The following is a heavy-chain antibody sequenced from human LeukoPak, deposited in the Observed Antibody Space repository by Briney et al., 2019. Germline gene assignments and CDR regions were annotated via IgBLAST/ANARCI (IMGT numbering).Heavy chain of an antibody. CDR3: ARGPLVGVTGNALDL. V-gene: IGHV3-74*03. CDR2: IHSDGIGT. CDR1: GFTLSSYW. D-gene: IGHD3-16*01. J-gene: IGHJ3*01. Sequence: GGSLLLSCAASGFTLSSYWMYWVGKPPGKGLVWVSRIHSDGIGTTYADSVKGRFTISSDNAKNTVYLQMNSLRAEDTAVYYCARGPLVGVTGNALDLWGQGTMVTVSS.